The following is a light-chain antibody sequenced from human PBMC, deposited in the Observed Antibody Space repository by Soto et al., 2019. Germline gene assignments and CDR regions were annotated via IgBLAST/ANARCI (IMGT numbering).Light chain of an antibody. CDR2: EGS. Sequence: QSVLTPPASVSGSPGQSITISCTGTSSDVGGYNFVSWYQQYPGKAPKVVIYEGSKRPSGVSNRFSGSKSGNTASLTISGLQAEDEADYYCCSYAGFSSFVFGTGTKVTVL. J-gene: IGLJ1*01. CDR1: SSDVGGYNF. V-gene: IGLV2-23*03. CDR3: CSYAGFSSFV.